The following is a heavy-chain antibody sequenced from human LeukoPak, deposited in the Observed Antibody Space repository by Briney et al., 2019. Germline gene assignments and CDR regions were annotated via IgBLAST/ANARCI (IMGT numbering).Heavy chain of an antibody. Sequence: SETLSLTCAVYGGSFSGYYWSWIRQPPGKGLEWIGEINHSGSTNYNPSLKSRVTISVDTSKNQFTLKLSSVTAADTAVYYCARGEPSSGWYFPYNWFDPWGQGTLVTVSS. CDR3: ARGEPSSGWYFPYNWFDP. CDR1: GGSFSGYY. J-gene: IGHJ5*02. V-gene: IGHV4-34*01. D-gene: IGHD6-19*01. CDR2: INHSGST.